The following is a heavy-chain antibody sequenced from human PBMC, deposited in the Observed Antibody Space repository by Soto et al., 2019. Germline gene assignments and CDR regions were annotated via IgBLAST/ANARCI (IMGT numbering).Heavy chain of an antibody. V-gene: IGHV3-13*01. Sequence: GSLLLTCTVSGFTFRSHEMHWVRQGTGKGLEWVSGIGTGGETYYPGSVKGRFTISRENAKNSLYLQMNSLRSGDTAVYYCARWGGNDNWYFDLWGRGTLVTVYS. CDR2: IGTGGET. CDR3: ARWGGNDNWYFDL. CDR1: GFTFRSHE. J-gene: IGHJ2*01. D-gene: IGHD1-1*01.